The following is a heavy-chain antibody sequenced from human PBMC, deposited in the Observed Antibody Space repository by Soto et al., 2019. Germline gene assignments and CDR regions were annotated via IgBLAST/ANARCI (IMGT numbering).Heavy chain of an antibody. Sequence: SETLSLTCTVSGGSISSSGYYWGWIRQPPGRGLEWIGTIYFGGGTYYNPSLKSRVTMSVDTSRSHFSLKLTSVTAADAAVYYCARPGDYGDYVRFDYWGQGILVTVSS. CDR2: IYFGGGT. CDR1: GGSISSSGYY. D-gene: IGHD4-17*01. J-gene: IGHJ4*02. V-gene: IGHV4-39*02. CDR3: ARPGDYGDYVRFDY.